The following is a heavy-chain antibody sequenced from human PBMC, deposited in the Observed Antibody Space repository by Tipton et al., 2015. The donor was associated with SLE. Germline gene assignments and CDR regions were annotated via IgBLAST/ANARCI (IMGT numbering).Heavy chain of an antibody. CDR1: GGSISSHY. V-gene: IGHV4-59*11. CDR2: IYYSGST. D-gene: IGHD2-2*01. J-gene: IGHJ3*02. Sequence: TLSLTCTVSGGSISSHYWSWIRQPPGKGLEWIGYIYYSGSTNYNPSLKSRVTISVDTSKNQFSLKLSSVTAADTAVYYCARGVVGLEDAFDIWGQGTMVTVSS. CDR3: ARGVVGLEDAFDI.